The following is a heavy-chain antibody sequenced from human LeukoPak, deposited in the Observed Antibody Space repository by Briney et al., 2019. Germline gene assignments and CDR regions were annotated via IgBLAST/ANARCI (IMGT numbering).Heavy chain of an antibody. CDR2: ISAYNGNT. Sequence: GASVKVSCKASGYTFTSYGISWVRQAPEQGLEWMGWISAYNGNTNYAQKLQGRVTMTTDTSTSTAYMELRSLRSDDTAVYYCARGSPNYGDYGDYYYYYMDVWGKGTTVTISS. CDR3: ARGSPNYGDYGDYYYYYMDV. V-gene: IGHV1-18*01. CDR1: GYTFTSYG. J-gene: IGHJ6*03. D-gene: IGHD4-17*01.